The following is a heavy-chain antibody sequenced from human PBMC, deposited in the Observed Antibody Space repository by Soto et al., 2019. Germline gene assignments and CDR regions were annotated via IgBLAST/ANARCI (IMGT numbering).Heavy chain of an antibody. Sequence: PGGSLRLSCAASGFTFSSYAMHWVRQAPGKGLEWVAVISYDGSNKYYADSVKGRFTISRDNSKNTLYLQMNSLRAEDTAVYYCAKDRDYDILTGYYLAVWGQGTTVTVSS. CDR3: AKDRDYDILTGYYLAV. CDR2: ISYDGSNK. V-gene: IGHV3-30*04. J-gene: IGHJ6*02. CDR1: GFTFSSYA. D-gene: IGHD3-9*01.